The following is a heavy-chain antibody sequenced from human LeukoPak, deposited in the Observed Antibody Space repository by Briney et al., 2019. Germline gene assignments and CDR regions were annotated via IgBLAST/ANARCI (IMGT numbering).Heavy chain of an antibody. V-gene: IGHV4-39*01. CDR1: GGSISSGDYY. CDR3: AGHYSGSYYYPGYFDY. Sequence: SETLSLTCTVSGGSISSGDYYWSWIRQPPGKGLEWIGSIYYSGSTYYNPSLKSRVTISVDTSKNQFSLKLSSVAAADTAVYYCAGHYSGSYYYPGYFDYWGQGTLVTVSS. CDR2: IYYSGST. J-gene: IGHJ4*02. D-gene: IGHD1-26*01.